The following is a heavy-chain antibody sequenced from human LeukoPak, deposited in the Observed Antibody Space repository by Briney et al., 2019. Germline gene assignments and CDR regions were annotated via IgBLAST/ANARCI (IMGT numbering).Heavy chain of an antibody. J-gene: IGHJ4*02. V-gene: IGHV4-34*01. CDR3: ASYTHDHCSSTSCFDY. D-gene: IGHD2-2*01. Sequence: SETLSLTCAVYGGSFSGYYWSWIRQPPGKGLEWFGEINHSGSTNYNPSLMSRVTISVDTSKNQFSLKLSSVTAADTAVYYCASYTHDHCSSTSCFDYWGQGTLVTVSS. CDR2: INHSGST. CDR1: GGSFSGYY.